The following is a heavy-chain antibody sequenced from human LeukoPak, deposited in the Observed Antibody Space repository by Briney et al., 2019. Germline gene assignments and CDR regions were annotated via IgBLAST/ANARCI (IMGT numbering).Heavy chain of an antibody. V-gene: IGHV3-72*01. D-gene: IGHD1-1*01. CDR2: TRNKANSYTT. Sequence: GGSLRLSCAASGFTFSDHYMDWVRQAPGKGLEWVGRTRNKANSYTTEYAASVKGRFTISRDDSKNSLYLQMNGLKTEDTAVYYCASQTGTGKSPGDYWGQGTLVTVSS. J-gene: IGHJ4*02. CDR3: ASQTGTGKSPGDY. CDR1: GFTFSDHY.